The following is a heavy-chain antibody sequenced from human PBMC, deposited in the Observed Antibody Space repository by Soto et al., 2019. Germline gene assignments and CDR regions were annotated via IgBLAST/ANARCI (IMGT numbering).Heavy chain of an antibody. CDR3: ARSLPGTYGAFDL. CDR1: GFTFSSYV. CDR2: ISYDGSYK. V-gene: IGHV3-33*08. Sequence: PGGSLRLSCAASGFTFSSYVMHWVRPAPGKGLEWVAVISYDGSYKYYADSVRGRFTISRDNAKNALYLQMNSLRAEDTAVYYCARSLPGTYGAFDLWGQGTVVTVS. J-gene: IGHJ3*01. D-gene: IGHD1-7*01.